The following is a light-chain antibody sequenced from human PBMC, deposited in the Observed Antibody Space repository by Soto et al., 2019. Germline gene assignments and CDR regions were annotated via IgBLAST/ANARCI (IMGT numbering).Light chain of an antibody. CDR2: DVS. Sequence: QSALTQPRSVSGSPGQSVTISCTGTSSDVGGYNYVSWYQQHPGKAPKFIIYDVSKRPSGVPDRFSGSKSGNTASLTISGLQAEDEADYYCCSYAGSYSYVFGDGTKVTVL. V-gene: IGLV2-11*01. CDR3: CSYAGSYSYV. CDR1: SSDVGGYNY. J-gene: IGLJ1*01.